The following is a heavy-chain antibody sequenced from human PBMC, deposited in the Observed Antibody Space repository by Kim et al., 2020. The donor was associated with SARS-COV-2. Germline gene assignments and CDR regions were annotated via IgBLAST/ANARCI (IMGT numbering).Heavy chain of an antibody. D-gene: IGHD3-10*01. CDR3: ARHRHYGSGTYYPRQHYFDY. Sequence: GGSLRLSCAASGFIFSTYSMFWVRQAPGKGLEWVSYISVGSATIYYADSVKGRFTISRDDAKSSLFLQLNSLRDEDTAVYYCARHRHYGSGTYYPRQHYFDYWGQGTLVTVSS. V-gene: IGHV3-48*02. CDR2: ISVGSATI. CDR1: GFIFSTYS. J-gene: IGHJ4*02.